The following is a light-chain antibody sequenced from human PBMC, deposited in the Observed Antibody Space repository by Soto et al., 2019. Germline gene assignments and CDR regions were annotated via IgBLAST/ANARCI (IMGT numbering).Light chain of an antibody. V-gene: IGKV1-5*03. Sequence: DIQMTQSPSTLSASVGVRVTITCRASQSIGSWLAWYQQKPGKAPKLLIYKASSLESGVPSRFSGSGSGTEFTLTISSLQPDDFTTYYCQQYDSYLWTFGQGTKVEVK. J-gene: IGKJ1*01. CDR1: QSIGSW. CDR3: QQYDSYLWT. CDR2: KAS.